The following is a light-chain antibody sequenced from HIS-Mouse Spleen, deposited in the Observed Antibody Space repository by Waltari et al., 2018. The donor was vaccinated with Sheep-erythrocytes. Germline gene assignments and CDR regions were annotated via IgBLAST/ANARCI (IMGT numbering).Light chain of an antibody. Sequence: SSELTQPPSVSVSPGQTASITCSGDKLGAKYACWYQQKPGHSPVLVIYQDSKRPSGIPERFSGSNSGNTATLTISGTQAMDEADYYCQAWDSSTVVFGGGTKLTVL. J-gene: IGLJ2*01. CDR2: QDS. V-gene: IGLV3-1*01. CDR3: QAWDSSTVV. CDR1: KLGAKY.